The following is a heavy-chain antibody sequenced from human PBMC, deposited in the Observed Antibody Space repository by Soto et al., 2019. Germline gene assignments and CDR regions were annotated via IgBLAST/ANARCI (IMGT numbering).Heavy chain of an antibody. CDR2: ISAYNGNT. D-gene: IGHD2-2*01. Sequence: ASVKVSCKASGYTFTSYGISWVRQAPGQGLEWMGWISAYNGNTNYAQKLQGRVTMTTDTSTSTAYMELRSLRSDDTAVYSCSRYCRSTGCQRSNYYGMDVWGQGTTVTVSS. V-gene: IGHV1-18*01. CDR1: GYTFTSYG. J-gene: IGHJ6*02. CDR3: SRYCRSTGCQRSNYYGMDV.